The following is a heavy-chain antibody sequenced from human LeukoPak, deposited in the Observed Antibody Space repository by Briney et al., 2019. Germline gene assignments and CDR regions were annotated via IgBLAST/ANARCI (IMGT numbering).Heavy chain of an antibody. D-gene: IGHD3-22*01. CDR3: ARGGRHYYDSSGYYYAIDAFDI. CDR2: IFYSGGT. CDR1: DGSINTPNYY. Sequence: SETLSLTCTVSDGSINTPNYYWGWIRQTPGKGLEWIGNIFYSGGTYYSPSLTSRVTISLDTSKNQFSLKLSSVTAADTAVYYCARGGRHYYDSSGYYYAIDAFDIWGQGTMVTVSS. J-gene: IGHJ3*02. V-gene: IGHV4-39*07.